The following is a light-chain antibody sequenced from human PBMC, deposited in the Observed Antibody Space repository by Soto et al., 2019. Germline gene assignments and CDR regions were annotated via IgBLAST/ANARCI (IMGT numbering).Light chain of an antibody. CDR2: DAS. Sequence: EIVLTQSPATLSLSPGERANVSCRASQSVSNYLGWYQQKPGQALRLLIYDASNRATGIPARFSGSGSGTDFTLTISSLEPEDYAVDYCQHGGTFGNGTRLAIK. CDR1: QSVSNY. CDR3: QHGGT. V-gene: IGKV3-11*01. J-gene: IGKJ5*01.